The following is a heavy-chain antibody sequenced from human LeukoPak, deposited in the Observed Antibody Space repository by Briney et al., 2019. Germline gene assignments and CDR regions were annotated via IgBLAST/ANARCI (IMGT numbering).Heavy chain of an antibody. CDR3: AKPTHITIFGVVIDYFDY. J-gene: IGHJ4*02. D-gene: IGHD3-3*01. V-gene: IGHV3-23*01. CDR2: ISGSGGST. CDR1: GFTFSSYA. Sequence: PGGSLLLSCAASGFTFSSYAMSWVRPAPGKGLEWVSAISGSGGSTYYADSVKGRFTISRDNSKNTLYLQMNSLRAEDTAVYYCAKPTHITIFGVVIDYFDYWGQGTLVTVSS.